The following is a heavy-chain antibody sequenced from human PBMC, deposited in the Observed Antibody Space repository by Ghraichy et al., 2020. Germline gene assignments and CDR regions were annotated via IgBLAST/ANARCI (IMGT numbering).Heavy chain of an antibody. V-gene: IGHV3-53*04. D-gene: IGHD3-16*02. Sequence: GGSLRLSCAASDFTVHSKYMTWVRQAPGKGLEWVAMIYNDDTTHHTVSVKGRFTISRHNSYNTLYLQMNSLRVEDTAMYYCASHISSDGGFDYWGQGTLVTVSS. CDR3: ASHISSDGGFDY. CDR2: IYNDDTT. CDR1: DFTVHSKY. J-gene: IGHJ4*02.